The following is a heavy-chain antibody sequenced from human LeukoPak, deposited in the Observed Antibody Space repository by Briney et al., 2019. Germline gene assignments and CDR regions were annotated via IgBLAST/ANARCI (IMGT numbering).Heavy chain of an antibody. CDR2: IYTSGST. CDR3: ARDTYYYASGSQTPHFDY. V-gene: IGHV4-61*09. CDR1: GGSISSGSYD. Sequence: PSETLSLTCTVSGGSISSGSYDWYWIRQPAGKGLEWIGHIYTSGSTDYNPSLKSRVTISVATSKNQFSLKLSSVTAADTAVYYCARDTYYYASGSQTPHFDYWGQGTLVTVSS. J-gene: IGHJ4*02. D-gene: IGHD3-10*01.